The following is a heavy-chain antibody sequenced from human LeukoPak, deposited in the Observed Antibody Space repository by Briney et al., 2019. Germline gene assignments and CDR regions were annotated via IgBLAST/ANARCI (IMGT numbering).Heavy chain of an antibody. V-gene: IGHV3-7*01. Sequence: PGGSLRLSCAASGFTFSSFWMSRVRQAPGKGLEWVANIKQEGSEKYYVGSVRGRFTISRDDARNSLYLQMNSLRAEDTAVYYCARDFGWELPPDAFDIWGQGTMVTVSS. D-gene: IGHD1-26*01. J-gene: IGHJ3*02. CDR3: ARDFGWELPPDAFDI. CDR2: IKQEGSEK. CDR1: GFTFSSFW.